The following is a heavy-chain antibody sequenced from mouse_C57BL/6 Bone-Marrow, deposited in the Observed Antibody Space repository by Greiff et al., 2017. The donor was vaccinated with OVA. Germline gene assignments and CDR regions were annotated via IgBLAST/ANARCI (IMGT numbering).Heavy chain of an antibody. J-gene: IGHJ4*01. CDR2: IRSTSNNYAT. CDR3: VRNARYYGSSWGYYAMDY. CDR1: GFSFNTYA. V-gene: IGHV10-1*01. Sequence: EVNVVESGGGLVQPKGSLKLSCAASGFSFNTYAMNWVRQAPGKGLEWVARIRSTSNNYATYYADTVKDRFTISRDDSESMLYLQMNNLKTEDSAMYYCVRNARYYGSSWGYYAMDYWGKGTSATVSS. D-gene: IGHD1-1*01.